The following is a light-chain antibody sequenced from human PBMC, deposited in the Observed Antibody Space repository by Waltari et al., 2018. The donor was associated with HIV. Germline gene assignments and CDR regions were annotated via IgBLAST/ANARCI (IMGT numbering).Light chain of an antibody. CDR1: NIGSKS. CDR2: DDN. J-gene: IGLJ2*01. CDR3: QVWDSSSDHVV. V-gene: IGLV3-21*02. Sequence: SYVLTQPPSVSVAPGQTARITCGGNNIGSKSVHWYQQKPGQAPVLVVYDDNDRPSGIPERFSGSNSGNTATLTISRVEAGDEADYYCQVWDSSSDHVVFGGGTKLPVL.